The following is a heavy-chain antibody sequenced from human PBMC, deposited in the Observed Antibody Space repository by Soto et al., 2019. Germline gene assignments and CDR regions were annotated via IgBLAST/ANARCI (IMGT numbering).Heavy chain of an antibody. CDR2: INHSGST. J-gene: IGHJ4*02. Sequence: SLTLCLTCAVYGGSFSGYYWSWIRQPPRKGLEWIGEINHSGSTNYNPSLKSRVTISVDTSKNQFSLKLSSVTAADTAVYYCARGGTYYYGSGSYYPSRFDYWGQGTLVTVSS. V-gene: IGHV4-34*01. D-gene: IGHD3-10*01. CDR3: ARGGTYYYGSGSYYPSRFDY. CDR1: GGSFSGYY.